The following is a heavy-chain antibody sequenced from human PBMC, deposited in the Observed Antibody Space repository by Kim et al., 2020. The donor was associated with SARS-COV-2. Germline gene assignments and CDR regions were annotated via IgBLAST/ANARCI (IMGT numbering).Heavy chain of an antibody. J-gene: IGHJ4*02. V-gene: IGHV1-18*01. CDR2: ISAYNGNT. D-gene: IGHD3-22*01. CDR3: ATYYILNYYDSSGKAINPFDY. Sequence: ASVKVFCKASGYTFTSYGISWVRQAPGQGLEWMGWISAYNGNTNYAQKLQGRVTMTTDTSTSTAYMELRSLRSDDTAVYYCATYYILNYYDSSGKAINPFDYWGQGTLVTVSS. CDR1: GYTFTSYG.